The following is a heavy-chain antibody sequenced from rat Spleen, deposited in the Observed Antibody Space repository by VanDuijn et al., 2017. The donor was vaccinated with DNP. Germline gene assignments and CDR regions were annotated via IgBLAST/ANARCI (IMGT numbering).Heavy chain of an antibody. Sequence: EVQLVETGGGLVQPGRSLKLSCVASGFTFSSSWMFWIRQAPTKGLEWVAYIRYDGGSTKYGDSVKGRFTISRDNAKTTLYLQMDSLRSEDTATYYCARPDYWGQGVMVTVSS. CDR3: ARPDY. CDR1: GFTFSSSW. J-gene: IGHJ2*01. V-gene: IGHV5-29*01. CDR2: IRYDGGST.